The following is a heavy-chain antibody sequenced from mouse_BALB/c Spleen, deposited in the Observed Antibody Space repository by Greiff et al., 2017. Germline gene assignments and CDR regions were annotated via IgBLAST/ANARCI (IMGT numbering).Heavy chain of an antibody. CDR2: INPDSSTI. D-gene: IGHD2-10*01. V-gene: IGHV4-1*02. Sequence: EVKLMESGGGLVQPGGSLKLSCAASGFDFSRYWMSWVRQAPGKGLEWIGEINPDSSTINYTPSLKDKFIISRDNAKNTLYLQMSKVRSEDTALYYCARGAYYGYHGGFAYWGQGTLVTVSA. J-gene: IGHJ3*01. CDR1: GFDFSRYW. CDR3: ARGAYYGYHGGFAY.